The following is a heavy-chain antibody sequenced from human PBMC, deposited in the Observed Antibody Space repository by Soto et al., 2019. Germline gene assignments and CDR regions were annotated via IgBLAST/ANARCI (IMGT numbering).Heavy chain of an antibody. CDR1: GFTFSSYG. V-gene: IGHV3-33*01. J-gene: IGHJ6*02. CDR2: IWYDGSNK. CDR3: ARVARGSGRKACSGGSCPTGYYYYGMDV. D-gene: IGHD2-15*01. Sequence: GGSLRLSCAASGFTFSSYGMHWVRQAPGKGLEWVAVIWYDGSNKYYADSVKGRFTISRDNSKNTLYLQMNSLRAEDTAVDYCARVARGSGRKACSGGSCPTGYYYYGMDVWGQGTTVTVSS.